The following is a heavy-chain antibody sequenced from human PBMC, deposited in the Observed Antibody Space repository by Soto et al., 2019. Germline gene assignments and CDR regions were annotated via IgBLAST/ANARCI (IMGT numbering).Heavy chain of an antibody. CDR2: ISKSDYT. V-gene: IGHV3-21*01. J-gene: IGHJ4*02. Sequence: SLRVSCTVSGFAFNNYGINWVRQAPGKGLEWVSSISKSDYTYYSDSVKGRFTISRDNAKNSVSLQMNTLRVEDTAVYYCAREDSIIIPAVSDFWGQGTLVTVSS. D-gene: IGHD2-2*01. CDR1: GFAFNNYG. CDR3: AREDSIIIPAVSDF.